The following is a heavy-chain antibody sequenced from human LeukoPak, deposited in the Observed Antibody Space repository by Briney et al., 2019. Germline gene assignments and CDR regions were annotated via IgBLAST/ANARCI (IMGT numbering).Heavy chain of an antibody. CDR2: INPKSGAT. CDR3: ARDRDKDAFDI. CDR1: GYTFTRYY. D-gene: IGHD2-21*01. V-gene: IGHV1-2*02. Sequence: ASVKVSCKASGYTFTRYYILWVRQPPGQGLEWMGWINPKSGATHYAQRFQGRVTMTRDTSISTAYMELSRLRSDDTAVYYCARDRDKDAFDIWGQGTMVTVSS. J-gene: IGHJ3*02.